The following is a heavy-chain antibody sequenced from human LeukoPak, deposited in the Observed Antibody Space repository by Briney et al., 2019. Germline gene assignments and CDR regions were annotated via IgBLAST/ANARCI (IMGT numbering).Heavy chain of an antibody. CDR2: ISAYNGNT. D-gene: IGHD3-22*01. J-gene: IGHJ5*02. V-gene: IGHV1-18*01. CDR1: GYTFTSYG. Sequence: ASVKVSCKASGYTFTSYGISWVRQAPGQGLEWMGWISAYNGNTNYAQKLQGRVTMTTDTSTSTAYMELRSPRSDDTAVYYCARDRYYYDSSGYLRFDPWGQGTLVTVSS. CDR3: ARDRYYYDSSGYLRFDP.